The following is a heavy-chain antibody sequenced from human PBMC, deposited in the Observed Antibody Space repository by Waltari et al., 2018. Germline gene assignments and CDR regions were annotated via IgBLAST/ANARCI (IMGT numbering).Heavy chain of an antibody. CDR3: AREIAAARGGWFDP. CDR1: GGSISSSNW. Sequence: QVQLQESGPGLVKPSGTLSLTCAVSGGSISSSNWWSWVRQPPGKGLEWIGVIYHNGSTNDNPSLKSRVTISVDKSKNQFSLKLSSVTAADTAVYYCAREIAAARGGWFDPWCQGTLVTVSS. D-gene: IGHD6-13*01. J-gene: IGHJ5*02. CDR2: IYHNGST. V-gene: IGHV4-4*02.